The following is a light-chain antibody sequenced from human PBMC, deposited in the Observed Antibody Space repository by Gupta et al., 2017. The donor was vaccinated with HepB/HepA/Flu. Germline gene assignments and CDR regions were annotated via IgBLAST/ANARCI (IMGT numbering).Light chain of an antibody. Sequence: DIQMTQSPSSLSASVGDRVTITCRASQDINSWLAWYQQKPEKAPKSLIYVASSLHSGVPSRFSGSGSGTNFTLTISSLQAEDFAIYYCQQYKHYPWTFGQGTKVEIK. CDR3: QQYKHYPWT. CDR1: QDINSW. J-gene: IGKJ1*01. CDR2: VAS. V-gene: IGKV1D-16*01.